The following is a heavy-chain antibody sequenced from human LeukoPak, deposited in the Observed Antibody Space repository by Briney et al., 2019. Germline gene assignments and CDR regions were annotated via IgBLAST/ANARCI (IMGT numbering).Heavy chain of an antibody. CDR2: IYHSGST. D-gene: IGHD3-10*01. CDR1: GYSISSGYY. Sequence: SETLSLTCAVSGYSISSGYYWGWIRQPPGKGLEWIGSIYHSGSTHYNPSLKSRVTISVDTSKNQFSLKLSSVTAADTAVYYCARPGGYGSGSYYDYWGQGTLVTVSS. J-gene: IGHJ4*02. V-gene: IGHV4-38-2*01. CDR3: ARPGGYGSGSYYDY.